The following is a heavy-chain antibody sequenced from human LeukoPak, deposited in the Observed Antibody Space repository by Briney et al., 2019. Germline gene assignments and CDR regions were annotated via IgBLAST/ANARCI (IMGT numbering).Heavy chain of an antibody. Sequence: ASVKVSCKVSGYTLTELSMHWVRQAPGKGLEWMGGFDPEDGETIYAQKFRGRVTMTEDTSTDTAYMELSSLRSEDTAVYYCATDALDSSGYYWNFDYWGQGTLVTVSS. CDR3: ATDALDSSGYYWNFDY. D-gene: IGHD3-22*01. CDR1: GYTLTELS. V-gene: IGHV1-24*01. CDR2: FDPEDGET. J-gene: IGHJ4*02.